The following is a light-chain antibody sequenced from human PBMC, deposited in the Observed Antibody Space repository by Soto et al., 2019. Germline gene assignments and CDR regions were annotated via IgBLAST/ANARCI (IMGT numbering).Light chain of an antibody. V-gene: IGKV1-39*01. CDR3: QQGYSTPWT. CDR2: AIS. Sequence: DIQMTQSPSSLSASVGDRVTITCRASQSVTTYLHWYPQKAGEAPKLLIYAISNLQSGVSSRFSGGGSGTDFSLTINTLTPEDFATYYGQQGYSTPWTFGQGTKVEIK. J-gene: IGKJ1*01. CDR1: QSVTTY.